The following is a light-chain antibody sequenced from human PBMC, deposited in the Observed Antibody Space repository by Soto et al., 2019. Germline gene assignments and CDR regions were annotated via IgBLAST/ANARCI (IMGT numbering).Light chain of an antibody. J-gene: IGKJ1*01. CDR1: QSISGW. CDR2: DAS. CDR3: QQYENYWT. Sequence: DIQMTQSPSTLSATAGDRVTITCRASQSISGWLAWYQQKPGKAPKLLIYDASNLETGVPSRFSGSGSGTEFTPTISNLQPDDFGTYYCQQYENYWTFGQGTKVDIK. V-gene: IGKV1-5*01.